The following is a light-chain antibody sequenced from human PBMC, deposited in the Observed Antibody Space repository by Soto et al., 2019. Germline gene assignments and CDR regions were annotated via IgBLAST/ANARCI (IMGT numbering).Light chain of an antibody. J-gene: IGLJ1*01. Sequence: QPVLTQPASVSGSPGQSITIPCTGTSNDIGGYNYVSWYQQFPGKAPKLIIYDVTNRPSGVSFRFSGSKSGNTASLTISGLQAEDEAGYYCSSYSSTSTRLLFGAGTKVTVL. CDR1: SNDIGGYNY. V-gene: IGLV2-14*03. CDR3: SSYSSTSTRLL. CDR2: DVT.